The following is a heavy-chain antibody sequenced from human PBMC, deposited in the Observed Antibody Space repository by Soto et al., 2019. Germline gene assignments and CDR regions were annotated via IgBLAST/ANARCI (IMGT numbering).Heavy chain of an antibody. CDR1: GFSVGSNY. J-gene: IGHJ4*02. CDR2: IYSNGDT. CDR3: ARNSDSSPGNEGDGV. D-gene: IGHD1-1*01. Sequence: EVQLVETGGGVIQPGGSLRLSCAASGFSVGSNYMTWVRQAPGKGLEWVSLIYSNGDTDYADSVKGRFSISRDKFKNTIYLQMNNLSAADTAVYHCARNSDSSPGNEGDGVWGRGTLVTVSS. V-gene: IGHV3-53*02.